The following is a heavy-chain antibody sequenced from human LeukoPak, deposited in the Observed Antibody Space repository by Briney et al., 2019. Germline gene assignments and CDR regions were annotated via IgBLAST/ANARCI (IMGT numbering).Heavy chain of an antibody. CDR3: ATLSDRNFYYSYGLDV. CDR2: IGRYGVTT. V-gene: IGHV3-48*03. J-gene: IGHJ6*02. Sequence: GGSLRLSCAASGFTLSTYEMNWVRQAPGKGLEWVAYIGRYGVTTYYADSVKCRFTISGDNAKNSLNLQMNSLRAEDTAVYYCATLSDRNFYYSYGLDVWGQGTTVTVS. D-gene: IGHD1-14*01. CDR1: GFTLSTYE.